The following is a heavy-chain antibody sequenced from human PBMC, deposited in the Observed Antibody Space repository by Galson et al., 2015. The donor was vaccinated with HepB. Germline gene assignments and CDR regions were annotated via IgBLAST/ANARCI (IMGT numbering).Heavy chain of an antibody. CDR1: GGTFSSYA. D-gene: IGHD3-3*01. Sequence: SVKVSCKASGGTFSSYAISWVRQAPGQGLEWMGRIIPILGIANYAQKFQGRVTITADKSTSTAYMELSSLRSEDTAVYYCATYYDFWSGYSTNYYYGMDVWGQGTTVTVSS. CDR3: ATYYDFWSGYSTNYYYGMDV. CDR2: IIPILGIA. V-gene: IGHV1-69*04. J-gene: IGHJ6*02.